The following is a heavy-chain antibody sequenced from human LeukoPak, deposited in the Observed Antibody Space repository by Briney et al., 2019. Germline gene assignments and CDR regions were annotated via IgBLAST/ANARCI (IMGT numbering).Heavy chain of an antibody. CDR3: AKVLDSSSGIFDY. J-gene: IGHJ4*02. CDR1: GFTFSSYS. V-gene: IGHV3-21*04. Sequence: GGSLRLSCAASGFTFSSYSMNWVRQAPGKGLEWVSSISSSSSYIYYADSVKGRFTISRDNSKNTLYLQMNSLRAEDTAVYYCAKVLDSSSGIFDYWGQGTLVTVSS. D-gene: IGHD3-22*01. CDR2: ISSSSSYI.